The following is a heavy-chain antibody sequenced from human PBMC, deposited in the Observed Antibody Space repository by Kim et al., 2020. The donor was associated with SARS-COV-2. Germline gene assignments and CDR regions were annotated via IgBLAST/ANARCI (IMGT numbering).Heavy chain of an antibody. D-gene: IGHD2-2*01. Sequence: SETLSLTCTFSGGSMNSYYWSWIRQSPGKGLEWIGYIYYSGSTRYNPSLKSRVTISVDTSKNEFSLKLSSVTAADTAVYYCARDRFCSSTSCRDAFDIWGPGTMVTVSS. CDR2: IYYSGST. V-gene: IGHV4-59*01. CDR3: ARDRFCSSTSCRDAFDI. J-gene: IGHJ3*02. CDR1: GGSMNSYY.